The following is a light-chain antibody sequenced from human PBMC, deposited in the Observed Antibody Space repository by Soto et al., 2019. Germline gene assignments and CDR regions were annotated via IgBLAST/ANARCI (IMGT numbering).Light chain of an antibody. CDR3: SSYTSSSTLYV. Sequence: QSVLTQPASASGSPGQSFTISCTGTSSDVGAYDYVSWYQQHPGKAPKLMIFEVTNRPSGVSDRFSGSKSGNTASLTISGLQAEDEADYYCSSYTSSSTLYVFGTGTKVTVL. CDR1: SSDVGAYDY. CDR2: EVT. V-gene: IGLV2-14*01. J-gene: IGLJ1*01.